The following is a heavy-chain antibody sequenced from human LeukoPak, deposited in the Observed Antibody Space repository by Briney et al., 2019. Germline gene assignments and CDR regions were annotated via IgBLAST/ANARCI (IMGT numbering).Heavy chain of an antibody. CDR1: GFTFNTYG. CDR3: ARNQRTPDY. Sequence: GGSLRLSCAASGFTFNTYGMHWVRQAPGKGLEWVAVISFDGNKKYYGDSVKGRFTISRDNSKNTLYLQMNSLGAEDTAVYYCARNQRTPDYWGQGILVTVSS. V-gene: IGHV3-30-3*01. J-gene: IGHJ4*02. CDR2: ISFDGNKK.